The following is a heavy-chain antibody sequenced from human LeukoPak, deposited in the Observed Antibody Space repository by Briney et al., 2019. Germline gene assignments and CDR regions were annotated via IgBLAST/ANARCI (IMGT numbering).Heavy chain of an antibody. D-gene: IGHD3-22*01. Sequence: SETLSLTCTVSGDSINSLDLWSWVRQPPGKGLEWIGEIYHSGSTNYNPSLKSRVTISVDKSKNQFSLKLSSVTAADTAVYYCARGGRYYDSSGYYWFDYWGQGTLVTVSS. V-gene: IGHV4-4*02. CDR3: ARGGRYYDSSGYYWFDY. CDR1: GDSINSLDL. CDR2: IYHSGST. J-gene: IGHJ4*02.